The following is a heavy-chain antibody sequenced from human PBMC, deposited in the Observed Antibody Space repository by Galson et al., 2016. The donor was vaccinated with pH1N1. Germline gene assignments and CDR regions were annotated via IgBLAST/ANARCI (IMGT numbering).Heavy chain of an antibody. CDR3: ARGPYYYGSGSEEN. Sequence: SVKVSCKASGYTLTSYGINWVRQAPGQGLEWMGWISAYNGNTNYAQKLQGRVTMTTDTSTTTAYMELRSLRSDDTAVYYCARGPYYYGSGSEENWGQGTLVTVSS. CDR1: GYTLTSYG. CDR2: ISAYNGNT. V-gene: IGHV1-18*01. D-gene: IGHD3-10*01. J-gene: IGHJ4*02.